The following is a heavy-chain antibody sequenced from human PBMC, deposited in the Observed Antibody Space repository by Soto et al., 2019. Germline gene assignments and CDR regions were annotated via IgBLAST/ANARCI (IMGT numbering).Heavy chain of an antibody. CDR2: ISYDGSNK. Sequence: QVQLVESGGGVVQPGRSLRLSCAASGFTFSSYGMHWVRQAPGKGLEWVAVISYDGSNKYYADSVKGRFTISRDNSKTTLYLQMNSLRAEDTAVYYCAKGDLNDVSPLSFFDYWGQGTLVTVSS. D-gene: IGHD1-1*01. CDR3: AKGDLNDVSPLSFFDY. J-gene: IGHJ4*02. V-gene: IGHV3-30*18. CDR1: GFTFSSYG.